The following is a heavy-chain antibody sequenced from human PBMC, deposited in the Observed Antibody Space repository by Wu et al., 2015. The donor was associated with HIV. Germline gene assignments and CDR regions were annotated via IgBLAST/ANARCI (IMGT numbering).Heavy chain of an antibody. CDR1: GVTFNSHA. CDR3: ARGIGYSGTYYFGEYYQY. CDR2: IIPIFNTP. D-gene: IGHD1-26*01. J-gene: IGHJ1*01. Sequence: QVKMAQSGAEVKKSGSSVKVSCEASGVTFNSHAIIWVRQAPGQGLEWMGGIIPIFNTPQYGQKVQGRVTITADKSTGTVYMELRSLTSDDTAMYYCARGIGYSGTYYFGEYYQYWGQGTLVTVSS. V-gene: IGHV1-69*14.